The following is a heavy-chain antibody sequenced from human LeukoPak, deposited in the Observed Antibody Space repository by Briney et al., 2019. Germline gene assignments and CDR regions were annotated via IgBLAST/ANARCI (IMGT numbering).Heavy chain of an antibody. Sequence: GGSLRLSCAASGFTVSSNYMSWVRQAPGKGLEWVSVIYSGGSTYYADSVKGRFTISRDNSKNTLYLQMNSLRAEDTAVYYCAKYLNLAYCGGDCPWAFDIWGQGTMVTVSS. CDR3: AKYLNLAYCGGDCPWAFDI. CDR2: IYSGGST. V-gene: IGHV3-53*01. J-gene: IGHJ3*02. D-gene: IGHD2-21*02. CDR1: GFTVSSNY.